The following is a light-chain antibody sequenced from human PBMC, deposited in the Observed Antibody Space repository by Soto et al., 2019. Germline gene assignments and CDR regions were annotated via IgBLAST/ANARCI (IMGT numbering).Light chain of an antibody. V-gene: IGKV3D-20*02. CDR1: QSVSSSY. CDR3: HQRQSWPRT. Sequence: EIVLTQSPGTLSLSPGERATLSCRASQSVSSSYLAWYQQKPGQAPRLLIYDASSRATGIPARFSASGTGTDFTLTISDVQPEDFAVYYCHQRQSWPRTFGQGTKVAIK. J-gene: IGKJ1*01. CDR2: DAS.